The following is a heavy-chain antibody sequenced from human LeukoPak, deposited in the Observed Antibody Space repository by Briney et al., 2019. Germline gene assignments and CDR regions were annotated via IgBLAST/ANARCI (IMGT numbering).Heavy chain of an antibody. Sequence: PSETLSLTCIFLHVSMIRFDWGWTRQPTGKGLEWIGYIYYSGSTNYNPSLKSRVTISEDKSKNQFSLKLSSVTAADTAVYHCARVKTGDRDYYYDMEFLGEGATVTVSS. CDR3: ARVKTGDRDYYYDMEF. J-gene: IGHJ6*04. D-gene: IGHD7-27*01. CDR2: IYYSGST. CDR1: HVSMIRFD. V-gene: IGHV4-59*01.